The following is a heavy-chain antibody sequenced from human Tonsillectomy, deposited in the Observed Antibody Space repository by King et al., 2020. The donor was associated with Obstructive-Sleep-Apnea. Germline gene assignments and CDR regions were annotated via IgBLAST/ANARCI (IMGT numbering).Heavy chain of an antibody. CDR1: GFTFSSYV. CDR3: ARDREGYCSSTSCPGYYGMDV. V-gene: IGHV3-30-3*01. Sequence: QLVQSGGCVIKTGSSLRLSCAASGFTFSSYVMHWFRQAPGKGLEWVAVISSNGSNKYYADSVKGRFTISTDNSKNTLYLQMNSLRAEDTAVYYCARDREGYCSSTSCPGYYGMDVWGQGTTVTVSS. J-gene: IGHJ6*02. CDR2: ISSNGSNK. D-gene: IGHD2-2*01.